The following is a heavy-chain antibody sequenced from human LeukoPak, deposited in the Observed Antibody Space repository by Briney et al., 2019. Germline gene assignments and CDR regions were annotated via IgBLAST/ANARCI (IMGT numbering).Heavy chain of an antibody. Sequence: PGGSLRLSCEGSAFILSGHWMNWVRQTPGKGLEWVASIKEDGSERQYVDSVKGRFSISRVNTKGSLFLQLNSLRAEDTAVYYCARDLGYCTNGVCHPRFDYWGQGTLVAVSS. CDR1: AFILSGHW. D-gene: IGHD2-8*01. J-gene: IGHJ4*02. V-gene: IGHV3-7*03. CDR2: IKEDGSER. CDR3: ARDLGYCTNGVCHPRFDY.